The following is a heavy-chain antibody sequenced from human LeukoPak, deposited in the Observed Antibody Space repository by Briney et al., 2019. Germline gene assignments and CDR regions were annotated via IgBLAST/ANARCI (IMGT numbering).Heavy chain of an antibody. Sequence: GGSLRLSCAASGFTVSNNYMSWVRQAPGKGLEWVANIKQDGSEKYYVDSVKGRFTISRDNAKNSLYLQMNSLRAEDTAVYYCARDEAVGATTGFDYWGQGTLVTVSS. D-gene: IGHD1-26*01. CDR1: GFTVSNNY. V-gene: IGHV3-7*01. CDR2: IKQDGSEK. J-gene: IGHJ4*02. CDR3: ARDEAVGATTGFDY.